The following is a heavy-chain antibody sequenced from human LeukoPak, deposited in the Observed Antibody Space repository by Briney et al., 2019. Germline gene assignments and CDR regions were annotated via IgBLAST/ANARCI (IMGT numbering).Heavy chain of an antibody. D-gene: IGHD4-17*01. Sequence: GGSLRLSCAASGFTFSSYSMNWVRQAPGKGLEWVSSISSSSSYIYYADSVKGRFTISRDNAKNSLYLQMNSLRAEDKAVYYCARDRDDYGDYVLDYWGQGTLVTVSS. J-gene: IGHJ4*02. CDR2: ISSSSSYI. CDR1: GFTFSSYS. CDR3: ARDRDDYGDYVLDY. V-gene: IGHV3-21*01.